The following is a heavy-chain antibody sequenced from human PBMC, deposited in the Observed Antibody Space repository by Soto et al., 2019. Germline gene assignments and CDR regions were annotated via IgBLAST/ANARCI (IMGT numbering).Heavy chain of an antibody. V-gene: IGHV1-3*01. Sequence: GASVKVSCKASGYTFTSYAMHWVRQAPGQRLEWMGWINAGNGNTKYSQKFQGRVTITRDTSASTAYMELSSLRSEDTAVYYCARRGLSSSTSCHPRGGCYYYYGMDVWGQGTTVTVSS. J-gene: IGHJ6*02. D-gene: IGHD2-2*01. CDR3: ARRGLSSSTSCHPRGGCYYYYGMDV. CDR1: GYTFTSYA. CDR2: INAGNGNT.